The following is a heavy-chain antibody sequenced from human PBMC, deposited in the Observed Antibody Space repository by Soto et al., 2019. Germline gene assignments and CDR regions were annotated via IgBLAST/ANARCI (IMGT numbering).Heavy chain of an antibody. CDR3: AKSPVGTANGMGV. V-gene: IGHV3-9*01. CDR1: GFSFDDYA. CDR2: ISWNSGTI. D-gene: IGHD2-21*02. Sequence: EVQVVESGGGLVQPGRSLRLSCAASGFSFDDYAMHWVRQAPGKGLEWVSGISWNSGTIGYADSVKGRFTISRDNAKNSLYLQMNSLRAEDTALYYCAKSPVGTANGMGVWGQGTTVTVSS. J-gene: IGHJ6*02.